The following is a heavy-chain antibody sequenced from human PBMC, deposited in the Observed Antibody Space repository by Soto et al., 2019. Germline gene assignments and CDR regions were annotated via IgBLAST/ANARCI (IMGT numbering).Heavy chain of an antibody. V-gene: IGHV1-69*01. Sequence: QVQLVQSGAEVKKPGSSVKVSCKASGGTFSSYAISWVRQAPGQGLEWMEGIIPIFGTANYAQKFQGRVTITADESTSTAYMELSSLRSEDTAVYYCARGLGYGNYYYYYGMDVWGQGTTVTVSS. CDR1: GGTFSSYA. CDR2: IIPIFGTA. D-gene: IGHD5-12*01. J-gene: IGHJ6*02. CDR3: ARGLGYGNYYYYYGMDV.